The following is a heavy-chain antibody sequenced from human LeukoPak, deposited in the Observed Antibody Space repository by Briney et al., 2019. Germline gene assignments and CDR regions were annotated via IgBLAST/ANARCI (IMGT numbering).Heavy chain of an antibody. V-gene: IGHV4-59*01. CDR2: MYYSGST. CDR3: ARGLKKSSGSYYEGVFDY. Sequence: SETLSLTCTVSGASISSYFWSWIRQSPGKGLEWIGYMYYSGSTNYNPSLKSRVTISVDTSKNQFSLKLSSVTAADTAVYYCARGLKKSSGSYYEGVFDYWGQGTLVTVSS. CDR1: GASISSYF. J-gene: IGHJ4*02. D-gene: IGHD3-22*01.